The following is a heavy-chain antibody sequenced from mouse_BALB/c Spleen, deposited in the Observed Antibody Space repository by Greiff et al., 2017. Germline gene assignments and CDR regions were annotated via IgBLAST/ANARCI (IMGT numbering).Heavy chain of an antibody. CDR3: ARPYGNYWAMDY. V-gene: IGHV1-69*02. J-gene: IGHJ4*01. D-gene: IGHD2-1*01. CDR2: IDPSDSYT. Sequence: VQLQQPGAELVKPGASVKLSCKASGYTFTSYWMHWVKQRPGQGLEWIGEIDPSDSYTNYNQKFKGKATLTVDKSSSTAYMQLSSLTSEDSAVYYCARPYGNYWAMDYWGQGTSVTVSS. CDR1: GYTFTSYW.